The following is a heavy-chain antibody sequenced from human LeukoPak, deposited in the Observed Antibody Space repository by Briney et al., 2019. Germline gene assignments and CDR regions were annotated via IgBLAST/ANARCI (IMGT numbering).Heavy chain of an antibody. V-gene: IGHV3-53*01. CDR1: GFTVSSNY. J-gene: IGHJ4*02. D-gene: IGHD1-26*01. Sequence: PGGSLRLSCTASGFTVSSNYMSWVRRAPGKGLEWVSVIYSGGSTYYADSVKGRFTISRDNSKNTLYLQMNSLRAEDTAVYYCASDQNGSYYEVRFDSWGQGTLVTVSS. CDR2: IYSGGST. CDR3: ASDQNGSYYEVRFDS.